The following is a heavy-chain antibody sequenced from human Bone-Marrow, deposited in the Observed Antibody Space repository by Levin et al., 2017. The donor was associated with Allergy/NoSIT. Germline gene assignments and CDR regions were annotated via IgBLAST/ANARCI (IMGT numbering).Heavy chain of an antibody. Sequence: SQTLSLPCTVSGGSISSSNYHWGWIRQPPGKGLEWIGSVYYSGSAYYNPSLKSRVTISVDTSKNQFSLKLSSVTAADTAMYYCARQGPDCGSTTCYRWFDPWGQGTLVTVSS. CDR2: VYYSGSA. D-gene: IGHD2-2*01. CDR3: ARQGPDCGSTTCYRWFDP. J-gene: IGHJ5*02. V-gene: IGHV4-39*01. CDR1: GGSISSSNYH.